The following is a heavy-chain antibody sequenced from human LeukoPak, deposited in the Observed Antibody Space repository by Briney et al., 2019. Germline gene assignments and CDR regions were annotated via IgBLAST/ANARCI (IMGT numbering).Heavy chain of an antibody. Sequence: PGGSLRLSCAASGFTFINYAMTWVRQAPGKGPEGVSGFTGGGGGAYYADSVKGRFTISRDNSMNTLSLQMNSLRAEDTAIYYCARGHNSGSYYYMDVWGKGTTVTVSS. V-gene: IGHV3-23*01. CDR2: FTGGGGGA. J-gene: IGHJ6*03. CDR3: ARGHNSGSYYYMDV. CDR1: GFTFINYA. D-gene: IGHD6-19*01.